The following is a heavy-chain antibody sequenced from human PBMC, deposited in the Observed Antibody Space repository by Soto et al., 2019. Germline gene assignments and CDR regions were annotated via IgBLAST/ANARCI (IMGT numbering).Heavy chain of an antibody. CDR2: VNHSGST. CDR3: ARRLYYDSSGFEGGGMDV. V-gene: IGHV4-34*01. Sequence: SETLSLTCGVYGGSFSGYYWSWIRQPPGKGLEWIGEVNHSGSTNYNPSLKSRVTISVDTSKNQFSLKLSSVTAADTAVYYCARRLYYDSSGFEGGGMDVWGQGTTVTVSS. D-gene: IGHD3-22*01. J-gene: IGHJ6*02. CDR1: GGSFSGYY.